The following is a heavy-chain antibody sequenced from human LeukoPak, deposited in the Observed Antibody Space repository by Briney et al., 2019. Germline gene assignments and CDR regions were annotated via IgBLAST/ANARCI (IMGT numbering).Heavy chain of an antibody. D-gene: IGHD1-26*01. CDR2: ISYSGST. CDR1: GGSISSYY. CDR3: AGETRLHSGSYSNDAFDI. Sequence: SETLSLTCTVSGGSISSYYWSWIRQPPGNGLEWIGYISYSGSTDYNPSLKSRVTISLDTSKNQFSLRLSSVTAADTAVYYCAGETRLHSGSYSNDAFDIWGQGTMVTVSS. V-gene: IGHV4-59*01. J-gene: IGHJ3*02.